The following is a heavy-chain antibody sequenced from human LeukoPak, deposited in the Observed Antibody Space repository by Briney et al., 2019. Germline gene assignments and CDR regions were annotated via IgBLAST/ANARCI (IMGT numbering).Heavy chain of an antibody. CDR1: GDSFSSYH. Sequence: SETLSLTCTVSGDSFSSYHWSWLRQPPGKGLEWIGYISSSGSTSYNPSLKSRVTISVDTSKNQFSLKLRSVTAADTAVYYCARVGRGDHTWGSYYCDHWGQGTPVSVSS. J-gene: IGHJ4*02. V-gene: IGHV4-59*13. D-gene: IGHD3-16*01. CDR2: ISSSGST. CDR3: ARVGRGDHTWGSYYCDH.